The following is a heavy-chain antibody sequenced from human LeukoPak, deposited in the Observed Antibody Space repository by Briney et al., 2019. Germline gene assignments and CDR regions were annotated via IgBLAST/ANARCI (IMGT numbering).Heavy chain of an antibody. J-gene: IGHJ4*02. CDR1: GFTFSSYW. D-gene: IGHD3-10*01. CDR2: IKQDGSEK. Sequence: PGGSLRLSCAASGFTFSSYWMSWVRQAPGKGLEWVANIKQDGSEKYYVDSVKGRFTISRENAKNSLYQQMNSLRAEDTAVYYCADYYGPGSYYPSGYWGQGTLVTVSS. V-gene: IGHV3-7*03. CDR3: ADYYGPGSYYPSGY.